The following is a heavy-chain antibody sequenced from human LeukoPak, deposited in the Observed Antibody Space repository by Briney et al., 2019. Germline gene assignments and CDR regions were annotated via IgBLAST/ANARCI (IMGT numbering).Heavy chain of an antibody. CDR3: ARSYDSSGYYFDY. J-gene: IGHJ4*02. CDR1: GGTFSSYA. CDR2: IIPIFGTA. D-gene: IGHD3-22*01. V-gene: IGHV1-69*05. Sequence: ASVKVSCKASGGTFSSYAISWVRQAPGQGLEWMGRIIPIFGTANYAQKFQGRVTITTDESTSTAYMELSSLSSEDTAVYYCARSYDSSGYYFDYWGQGTLVTVSS.